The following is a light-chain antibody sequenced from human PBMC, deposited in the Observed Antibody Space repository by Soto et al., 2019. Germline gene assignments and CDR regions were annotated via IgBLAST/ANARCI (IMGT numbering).Light chain of an antibody. J-gene: IGLJ1*01. Sequence: QSVLAQPASVSGSPGQSITLSRTGTPSDIVNYNYVSWYQHLPGKAPKLMIYDVGSRPSGVSSRFSGSKSGNTASLAISGLQAEDEADYYCNSYREDHPRFYVFGTGTKVTVL. V-gene: IGLV2-14*03. CDR2: DVG. CDR1: PSDIVNYNY. CDR3: NSYREDHPRFYV.